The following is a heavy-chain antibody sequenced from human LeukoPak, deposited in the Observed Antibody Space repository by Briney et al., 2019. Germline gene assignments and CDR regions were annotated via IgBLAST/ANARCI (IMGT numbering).Heavy chain of an antibody. Sequence: SVKVSCKASVGTFSSYAISWVRQAPGQGLEWMGRIIPILGIANYAQKFQGRVTITADKSTSTAYMELSSLRSEDTAVYYCARGIVAGALPFDYWGQGTLVTVSS. J-gene: IGHJ4*02. D-gene: IGHD6-19*01. CDR3: ARGIVAGALPFDY. CDR1: VGTFSSYA. CDR2: IIPILGIA. V-gene: IGHV1-69*04.